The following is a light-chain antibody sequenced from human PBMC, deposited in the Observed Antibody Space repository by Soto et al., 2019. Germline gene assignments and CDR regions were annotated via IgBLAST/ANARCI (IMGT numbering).Light chain of an antibody. CDR1: QSVSSSY. CDR3: QQFSNRLT. Sequence: EIILTHSPDTLSLSPCERAALSGRASQSVSSSYLAWYQQKPGQAPRLLIYGASSRATGIPDRFSGSGSGTDFTLTISRLEPEDFAVYYCQQFSNRLTFGGGTKVDIK. J-gene: IGKJ4*01. V-gene: IGKV3D-20*02. CDR2: GAS.